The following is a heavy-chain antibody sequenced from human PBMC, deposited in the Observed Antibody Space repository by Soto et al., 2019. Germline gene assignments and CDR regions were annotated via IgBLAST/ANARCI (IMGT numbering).Heavy chain of an antibody. V-gene: IGHV5-51*01. D-gene: IGHD3-10*01. CDR3: ARLPGVRGVFDGFNV. CDR1: VYSFAGYW. J-gene: IGHJ3*01. CDR2: IYPGDSDT. Sequence: GESLNICCKGSVYSFAGYWIGWVRQVPGKGLDWMGVIYPGDSDTRYSPSFHGQVTISADKSISTAYLQWSSLKASDTAMYFCARLPGVRGVFDGFNVWGQGTMVTVSS.